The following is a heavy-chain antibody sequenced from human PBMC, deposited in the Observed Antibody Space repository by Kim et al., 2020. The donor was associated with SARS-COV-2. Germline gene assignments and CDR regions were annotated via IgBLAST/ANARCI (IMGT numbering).Heavy chain of an antibody. D-gene: IGHD6-13*01. CDR1: GFTFSSYW. CDR3: ARQVAAAGISKGALDY. Sequence: GGSLRLSCAASGFTFSSYWMHWVRQPPGKGLVWVSRINSDGSSTSYADSVKGRFTISRDNDKNTLYLQMNSLRAEDTAVYYCARQVAAAGISKGALDYWGQGGLVAFSS. CDR2: INSDGSST. J-gene: IGHJ4*02. V-gene: IGHV3-74*01.